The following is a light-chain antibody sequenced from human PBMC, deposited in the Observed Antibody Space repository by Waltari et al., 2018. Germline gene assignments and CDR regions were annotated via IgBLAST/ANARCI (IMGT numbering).Light chain of an antibody. Sequence: DIQMTQSPSSLSASVVDRVTITCRASQDITNYLAWYQQKQGEVPNLLIYAASTLQSGVPSRFSGSGSGTDFTLTISSLQPEDVATYYCQKYNSAPRTFGQGTKVEIK. CDR2: AAS. V-gene: IGKV1-27*01. J-gene: IGKJ1*01. CDR1: QDITNY. CDR3: QKYNSAPRT.